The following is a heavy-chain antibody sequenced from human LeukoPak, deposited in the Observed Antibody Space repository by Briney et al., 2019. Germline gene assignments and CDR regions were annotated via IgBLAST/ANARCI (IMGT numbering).Heavy chain of an antibody. J-gene: IGHJ5*02. CDR2: IVVGSGNT. Sequence: SVKVSCKASGFTFTSSAMQWVRQARGQRLEWIGWIVVGSGNTNYAQKFQERVTITRDMSTSTAYMELSSLRSEDTAVYYCAADPGYSSSWYNWFDPWGQGTLVTVSS. D-gene: IGHD6-13*01. V-gene: IGHV1-58*02. CDR3: AADPGYSSSWYNWFDP. CDR1: GFTFTSSA.